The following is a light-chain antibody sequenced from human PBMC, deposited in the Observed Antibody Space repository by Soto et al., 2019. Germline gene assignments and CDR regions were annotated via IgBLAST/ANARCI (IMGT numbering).Light chain of an antibody. Sequence: ELVLTQSPGTLSLSPGERATLSCRASQSVRTSLAWYQHKPGQAPRLVIYDASLRANGVPARFGGSGSGTDFTLTINSLEPEDFAVYYCQQRNVWPPITFGQGTRLE. V-gene: IGKV3-11*01. CDR1: QSVRTS. J-gene: IGKJ5*01. CDR2: DAS. CDR3: QQRNVWPPIT.